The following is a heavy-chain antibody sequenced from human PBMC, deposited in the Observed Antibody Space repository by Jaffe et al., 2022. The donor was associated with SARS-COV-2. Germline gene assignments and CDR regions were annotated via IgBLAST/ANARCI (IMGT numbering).Heavy chain of an antibody. Sequence: QVQLQQWGAGLLKPSETLSLTCGVYGESYSAYHWSWIRQPPGKGLEWIGEIDHSGSTNYNPSLKSRVTISVDMSKSQFSLNLTSVTAADTAVYYCARRCANCSRTKPRSFDPWGQGTLVTVSS. D-gene: IGHD2-2*01. CDR1: GESYSAYH. J-gene: IGHJ5*02. CDR3: ARRCANCSRTKPRSFDP. CDR2: IDHSGST. V-gene: IGHV4-34*01.